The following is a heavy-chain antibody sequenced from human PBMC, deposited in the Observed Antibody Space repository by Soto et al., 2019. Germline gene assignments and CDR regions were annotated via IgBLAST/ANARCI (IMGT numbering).Heavy chain of an antibody. CDR3: ARDLGVAGTPSGNWFDP. CDR2: IWYDGSNE. CDR1: GFTLSRHG. D-gene: IGHD6-19*01. V-gene: IGHV3-33*01. Sequence: QVQLVESGGGVVQPGRSLRLSCAASGFTLSRHGMHWVRQAPGKGLEWVAVIWYDGSNEYYADSVKGRFTISRDNSKNTLYLQMNSLRAGDTAVYYCARDLGVAGTPSGNWFDPWGQGTLVTVSS. J-gene: IGHJ5*02.